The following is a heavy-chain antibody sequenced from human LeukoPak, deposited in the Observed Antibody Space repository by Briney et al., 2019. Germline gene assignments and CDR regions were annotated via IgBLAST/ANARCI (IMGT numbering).Heavy chain of an antibody. J-gene: IGHJ6*03. D-gene: IGHD2-15*01. CDR3: ARTTEGYCRGRSCYSYYYYMDV. V-gene: IGHV4-59*12. CDR1: GGSISPYY. CDR2: TYSSGST. Sequence: SETLSLTCTVSGGSISPYYWSWIRQPPGKGLEWIGYTYSSGSTNYNPSLKSRVTISVDTSKNQFSLKLSSVTAADTAVYYCARTTEGYCRGRSCYSYYYYMDVWGKGTTVTVSS.